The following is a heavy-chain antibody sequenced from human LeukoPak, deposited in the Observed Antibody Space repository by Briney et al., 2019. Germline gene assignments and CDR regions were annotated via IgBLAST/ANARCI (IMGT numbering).Heavy chain of an antibody. CDR3: AKGFDSSGYYYELDAFDI. J-gene: IGHJ3*02. Sequence: GGSLRLSCAASGFTFSSYAMSWVRHAPGKGLEWVSAISGSGGSTYYADSVKGRFTISRDNSKNTLYLQMNSLRAEDTAVYYCAKGFDSSGYYYELDAFDIWGQGTMVTVSS. V-gene: IGHV3-23*01. CDR2: ISGSGGST. CDR1: GFTFSSYA. D-gene: IGHD3-22*01.